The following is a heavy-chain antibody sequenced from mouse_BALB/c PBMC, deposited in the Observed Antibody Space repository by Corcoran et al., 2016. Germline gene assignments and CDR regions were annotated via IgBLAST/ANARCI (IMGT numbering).Heavy chain of an antibody. CDR3: ARGDGSSYFDY. CDR1: GYTFTDYV. J-gene: IGHJ2*01. V-gene: IGHV1-81*01. CDR2: IYPGSGST. Sequence: QVQLQQSGPELVKPGASVKMSCKVSGYTFTDYVISWVKQRTGQGLEWIGEIYPGSGSTYYNEKFKGKATLTADKSSNTAYMQLSSLTSEDSAVYFCARGDGSSYFDYWGQGTTLTVSS. D-gene: IGHD1-1*01.